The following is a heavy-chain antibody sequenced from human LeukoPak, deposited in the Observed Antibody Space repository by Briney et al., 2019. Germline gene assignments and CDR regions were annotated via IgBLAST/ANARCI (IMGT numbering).Heavy chain of an antibody. CDR3: ARPYYDILTGYYNDAFDI. CDR1: GGSISSSSYY. V-gene: IGHV4-39*01. CDR2: IYYSGST. J-gene: IGHJ3*02. Sequence: SETLSLTCTVSGGSISSSSYYWGWIRQPPGKGLEWIGSIYYSGSTHYDPSLKSRVTISVDTSKNQFSLKLSSVTAADTAVYYCARPYYDILTGYYNDAFDIWGQGTMVTVSS. D-gene: IGHD3-9*01.